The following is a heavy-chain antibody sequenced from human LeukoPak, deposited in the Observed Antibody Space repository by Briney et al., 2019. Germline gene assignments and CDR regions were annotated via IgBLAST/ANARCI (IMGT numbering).Heavy chain of an antibody. J-gene: IGHJ4*02. CDR3: TTSDYGDFLPTGY. Sequence: AGGSLRLSCTASGFTFGDYAMSWFRQAPGKGLEWVGFIRSKAYGGTTKYAASVKGRFTISRDDSKSIAYLQLNSLKTEDTAVYYCTTSDYGDFLPTGYWGQGILVTVSS. CDR2: IRSKAYGGTT. CDR1: GFTFGDYA. V-gene: IGHV3-49*03. D-gene: IGHD4-17*01.